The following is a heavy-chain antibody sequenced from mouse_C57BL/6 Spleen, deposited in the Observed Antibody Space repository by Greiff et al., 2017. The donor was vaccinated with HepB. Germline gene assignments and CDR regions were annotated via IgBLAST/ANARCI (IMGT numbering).Heavy chain of an antibody. CDR2: ISSGSSTI. D-gene: IGHD2-5*01. Sequence: EVKLEESGGGLVKPGGSLKLSCAASGFTFSDYGMHWVRQAPEKGLEWVAYISSGSSTIYYADTVKGRFTISRDNAKNTLFLQMTSLRSEDTAMYYCARRESNYVYYYAMDYWGQGTSVTVSS. CDR1: GFTFSDYG. CDR3: ARRESNYVYYYAMDY. J-gene: IGHJ4*01. V-gene: IGHV5-17*01.